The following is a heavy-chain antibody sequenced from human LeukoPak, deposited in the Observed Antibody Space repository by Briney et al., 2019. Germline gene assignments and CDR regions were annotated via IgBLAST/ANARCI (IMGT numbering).Heavy chain of an antibody. J-gene: IGHJ3*02. CDR3: ARELGWDDAFDI. D-gene: IGHD6-19*01. CDR1: GYTFTGYY. CDR2: INPNSGGT. Sequence: GASVKVSCKASGYTFTGYYMHWVRQAPGQGLEWMGWINPNSGGTNYAQKFQGRVTMTRDTSISTAYMELSSLRSEDTAVYYCARELGWDDAFDIWGQGTVVTVSS. V-gene: IGHV1-2*02.